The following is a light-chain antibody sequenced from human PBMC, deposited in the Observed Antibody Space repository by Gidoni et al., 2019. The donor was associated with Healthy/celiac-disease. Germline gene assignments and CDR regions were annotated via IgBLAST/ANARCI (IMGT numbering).Light chain of an antibody. J-gene: IGKJ4*01. CDR1: QSMSSW. Sequence: DSEMTESPSSVSASVGDRVTITCRSSQSMSSWLAWYQQKPGKAPKLLIYAASSLQSGVPSRFSGSGSGTDFTLTISSLQPEDFATYYCQQANRFPLTFGGGTKVEIK. CDR3: QQANRFPLT. V-gene: IGKV1-12*01. CDR2: AAS.